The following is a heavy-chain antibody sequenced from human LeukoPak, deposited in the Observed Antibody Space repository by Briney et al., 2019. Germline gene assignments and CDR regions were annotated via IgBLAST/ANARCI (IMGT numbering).Heavy chain of an antibody. V-gene: IGHV7-4-1*02. CDR3: ARDGALTVPDFDY. CDR1: GYTFTSYA. D-gene: IGHD4-11*01. J-gene: IGHJ4*02. CDR2: INTNTGNP. Sequence: ASVKVSCKASGYTFTSYAMNWVRQAPGQGLEWMGWINTNTGNPTYAQGFTGRFVFSLDTSVNTAYLQISSLRAEDTAVYYCARDGALTVPDFDYWGQGTLVTVSS.